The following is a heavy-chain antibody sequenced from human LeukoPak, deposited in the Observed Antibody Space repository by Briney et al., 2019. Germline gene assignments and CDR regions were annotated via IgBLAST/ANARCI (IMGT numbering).Heavy chain of an antibody. CDR3: ARDRNNLSDYYYYGMDV. CDR2: IYYSGST. CDR1: GGSISSGGYY. J-gene: IGHJ6*02. V-gene: IGHV4-31*03. D-gene: IGHD1/OR15-1a*01. Sequence: SETLSLTCTVSGGSISSGGYYWSWIRQHPGKGLEWIGYIYYSGSTYYNPSLKSRVTISVDTSKNQFSLKLSSVTAADTAVYYCARDRNNLSDYYYYGMDVWGQGTMVTVSS.